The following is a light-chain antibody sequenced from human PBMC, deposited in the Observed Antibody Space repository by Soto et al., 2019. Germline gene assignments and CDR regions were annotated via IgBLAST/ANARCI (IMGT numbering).Light chain of an antibody. CDR1: QGIASD. V-gene: IGKV1-6*01. J-gene: IGKJ1*01. Sequence: AIQIAPSTSSRSSSAGDRVSLTCLSSQGIASDLAWYQQNTGKAPNLLIYGASTLQSGVPSRFSGSGSGTDFTLTISSLQPEDFGSYYCLQDYNYPRTFAQGTKVDI. CDR2: GAS. CDR3: LQDYNYPRT.